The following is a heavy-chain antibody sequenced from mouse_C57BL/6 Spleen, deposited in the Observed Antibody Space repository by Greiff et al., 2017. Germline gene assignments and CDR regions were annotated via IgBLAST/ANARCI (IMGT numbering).Heavy chain of an antibody. D-gene: IGHD1-1*01. V-gene: IGHV1-15*01. CDR1: GYTFTDYE. CDR2: IDPETGGT. Sequence: VQLQQSGAELVRPGASVTLSCKASGYTFTDYEMHWVKQTPVHGLEWIGAIDPETGGTAYNQKFKGKAILTADKSSSTAYMELRSLTSEDSAVYYCTRRGDYYGSRWYFDVWGTGTTVTVSS. CDR3: TRRGDYYGSRWYFDV. J-gene: IGHJ1*03.